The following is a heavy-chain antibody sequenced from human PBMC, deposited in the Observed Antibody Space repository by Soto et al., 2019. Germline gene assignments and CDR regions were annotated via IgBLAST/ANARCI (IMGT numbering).Heavy chain of an antibody. D-gene: IGHD6-13*01. CDR1: GFTFSSYA. CDR3: VEDQWTSSSSAY. J-gene: IGHJ4*02. CDR2: IGGSGVST. Sequence: EVQLLESGGGLVQPGGSLRLSCAASGFTFSSYAMSWVRQAPGKGLEWVSAIGGSGVSTYYADSVEGRFTISRDNSKNTLYLQMDSLRAEDTAIYYCVEDQWTSSSSAYWGQGTLVTVSS. V-gene: IGHV3-23*01.